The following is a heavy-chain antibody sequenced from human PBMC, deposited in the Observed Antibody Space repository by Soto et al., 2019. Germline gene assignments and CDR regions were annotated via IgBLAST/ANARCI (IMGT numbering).Heavy chain of an antibody. CDR2: INPNGGGT. V-gene: IGHV1-46*01. CDR1: GYTFTSYY. J-gene: IGHJ6*02. Sequence: QVQLVQSGAEVKKPGASVNVSCKTSGYTFTSYYVNWVRQAPGQGLEWMGRINPNGGGTSYAQKCEGRVTMTRDTSTSTVYMELSSLRSEDTAVYYCARDRDFWSGYDYYYYGMDAWGQGTTVTVSS. D-gene: IGHD3-3*01. CDR3: ARDRDFWSGYDYYYYGMDA.